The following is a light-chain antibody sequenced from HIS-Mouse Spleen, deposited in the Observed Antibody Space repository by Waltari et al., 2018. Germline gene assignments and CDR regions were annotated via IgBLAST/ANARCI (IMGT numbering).Light chain of an antibody. V-gene: IGLV2-8*01. CDR3: SSYAGSNNLGV. Sequence: QSALTQPPSASGSPGQSVTITCTGTSSDVRGYNYLSWYHQHPGKAPKLMIHEVSMRPSGVPDRFSGSKSGNTASLTVSGLQAEDEADYYCSSYAGSNNLGVFGTGTKVTVL. CDR1: SSDVRGYNY. J-gene: IGLJ1*01. CDR2: EVS.